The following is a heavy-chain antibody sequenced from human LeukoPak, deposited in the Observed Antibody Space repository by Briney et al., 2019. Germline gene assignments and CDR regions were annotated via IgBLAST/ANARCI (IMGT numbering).Heavy chain of an antibody. V-gene: IGHV4-39*07. D-gene: IGHD3-9*01. CDR2: VTYTGNT. J-gene: IGHJ5*01. Sequence: PSETLSLTCTVSGASISSHYWTWIRQPPGKGLEWIGSVTYTGNTFYNPSLQSRVTIPIDASKNQFSLNLSSVTAADTAIYFCARTPTGFPNWFDSWGRGTPVTVSS. CDR1: GASISSHY. CDR3: ARTPTGFPNWFDS.